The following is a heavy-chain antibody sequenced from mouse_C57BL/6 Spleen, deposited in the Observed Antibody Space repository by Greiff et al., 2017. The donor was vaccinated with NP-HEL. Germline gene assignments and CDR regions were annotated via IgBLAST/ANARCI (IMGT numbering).Heavy chain of an antibody. J-gene: IGHJ4*01. Sequence: VKLQESGPELVKPGASVKISCKASGYAFSSSWMNWVKQRPGKGLEWIGRIYPGDGDTNYNGKFKGKATLTADKSSSTAYMQLSSLTSEDSAVYFCARRGTTVVAEDYYAMDYWGQGTSVTVSS. CDR2: IYPGDGDT. V-gene: IGHV1-82*01. CDR3: ARRGTTVVAEDYYAMDY. CDR1: GYAFSSSW. D-gene: IGHD1-1*01.